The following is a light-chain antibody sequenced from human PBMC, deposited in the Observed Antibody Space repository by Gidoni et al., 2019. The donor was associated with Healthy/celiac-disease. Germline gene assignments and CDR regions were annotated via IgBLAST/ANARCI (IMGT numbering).Light chain of an antibody. CDR1: QSVSSN. CDR3: QQYNNWPPIT. Sequence: EIVMTQSPATLSVSPGERATLSCRGSQSVSSNLAWYQQKPGQAPRLLIYGAATRATGIPARFSGSGSGTEFTLPISSLQSEDFAVYYCQQYNNWPPITFGQXTRLEIK. V-gene: IGKV3-15*01. CDR2: GAA. J-gene: IGKJ5*01.